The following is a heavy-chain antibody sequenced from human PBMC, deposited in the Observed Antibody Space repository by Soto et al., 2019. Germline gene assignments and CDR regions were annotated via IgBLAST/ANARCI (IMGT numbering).Heavy chain of an antibody. D-gene: IGHD3-22*01. J-gene: IGHJ6*02. CDR3: ARGDSANHLREGLGYYYSLDV. CDR2: VSHHGSA. V-gene: IGHV4-4*02. Sequence: QVQLQESGPGLVKPSGTLSLTCAVSGGSISGDYWWSWVRQPPGKGLEWIGEVSHHGSANFNPSLRGRATLSVDKSNNHFSLKLTSVTAADAAVYYCARGDSANHLREGLGYYYSLDVWGQGTTVIVSS. CDR1: GGSISGDYW.